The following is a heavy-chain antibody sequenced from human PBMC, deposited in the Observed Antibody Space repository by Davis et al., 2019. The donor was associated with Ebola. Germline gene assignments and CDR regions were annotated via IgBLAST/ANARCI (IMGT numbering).Heavy chain of an antibody. CDR3: ATDRNWDFDY. CDR2: ISSDSDYI. D-gene: IGHD7-27*01. CDR1: GFTFSTYS. J-gene: IGHJ4*02. Sequence: GESLKISCAASGFTFSTYSMSWVRQAPGKGLEWVSSISSDSDYIYYADSAKGRFTISRDNAKNSLYLQMNSLRDEDTAVYYCATDRNWDFDYWGQGTLVTVSS. V-gene: IGHV3-21*01.